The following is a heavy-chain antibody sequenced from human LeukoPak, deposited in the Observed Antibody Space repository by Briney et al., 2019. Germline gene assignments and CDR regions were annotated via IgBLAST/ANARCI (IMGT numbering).Heavy chain of an antibody. D-gene: IGHD1-14*01. CDR1: GFTSSSYW. Sequence: PGGSLRLSCAASGFTSSSYWMSWVRQAPGKGLEWVANIKQDGSEKYYVDSVKGRFTISRDNAKNSLYLQMNSLRAEDTAVYYCARDLSPWETRNPDAFDIWGQGTMVTVSS. CDR3: ARDLSPWETRNPDAFDI. J-gene: IGHJ3*02. V-gene: IGHV3-7*03. CDR2: IKQDGSEK.